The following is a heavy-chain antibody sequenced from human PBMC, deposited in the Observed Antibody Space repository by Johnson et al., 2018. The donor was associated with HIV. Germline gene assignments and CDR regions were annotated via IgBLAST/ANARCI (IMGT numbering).Heavy chain of an antibody. CDR1: GFTFSSYW. CDR3: ARAGGYSRDAFDI. D-gene: IGHD5-24*01. V-gene: IGHV3-7*02. CDR2: IKQDGSEK. Sequence: VQLVESGGGLVQPGGSLRLSCAASGFTFSSYWMSWVLQAPGKGLEWVATIKQDGSEKYYVDSVKGRFTISRDNAKNSLYLQMNSLRAGDTAVYSCARAGGYSRDAFDIWGQGTMVTVSS. J-gene: IGHJ3*02.